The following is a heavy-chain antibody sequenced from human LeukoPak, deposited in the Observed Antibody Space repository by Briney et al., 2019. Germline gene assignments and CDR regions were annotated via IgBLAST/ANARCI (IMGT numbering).Heavy chain of an antibody. D-gene: IGHD6-13*01. CDR1: GYSFTSYW. J-gene: IGHJ4*02. Sequence: GESLKISCKGSGYSFTSYWIGWVRQMPGKGLEWMGIIYPGDSDTRYSPSFQGQVTISADKSISTAYLQWSSLKASDTAMYYCARLKSPRIIAAAVYFDYWGQGTLVTVSS. CDR3: ARLKSPRIIAAAVYFDY. V-gene: IGHV5-51*01. CDR2: IYPGDSDT.